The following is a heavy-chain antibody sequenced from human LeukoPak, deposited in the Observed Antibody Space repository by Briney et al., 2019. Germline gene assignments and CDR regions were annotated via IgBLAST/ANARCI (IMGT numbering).Heavy chain of an antibody. D-gene: IGHD4-23*01. CDR2: INPNSGGT. CDR1: GYTFTGYY. J-gene: IGHJ4*02. V-gene: IGHV1-2*02. Sequence: ASVKVSCKASGYTFTGYYMHWVRQAPGQGLEWMGWINPNSGGTNYAQKFQGRVTMTRDTSISTAYMELSRLRSDDTAVYYCATLPMTTVVIGTGNPNFDYWGQGTLVTVSS. CDR3: ATLPMTTVVIGTGNPNFDY.